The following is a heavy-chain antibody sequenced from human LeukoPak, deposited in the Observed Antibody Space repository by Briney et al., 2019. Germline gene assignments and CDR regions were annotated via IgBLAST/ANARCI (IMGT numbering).Heavy chain of an antibody. V-gene: IGHV3-30-3*01. CDR2: ISYDGSNK. CDR3: ARVSQQLAPFDY. Sequence: GGSLRLSCAASGFTFSSYAMHWVLQAPGKGLEWVAVISYDGSNKYYADSVKGRFTISRDNSKNTLYLQMNSLRAEDTAVYYCARVSQQLAPFDYWGQGTLVTVSS. J-gene: IGHJ4*02. D-gene: IGHD6-13*01. CDR1: GFTFSSYA.